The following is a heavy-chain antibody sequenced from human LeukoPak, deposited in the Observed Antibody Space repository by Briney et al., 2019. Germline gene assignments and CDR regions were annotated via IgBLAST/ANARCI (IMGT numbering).Heavy chain of an antibody. Sequence: GESLRISCKGSGYSFTSYWISWVRQMPGKGLEWMGRIDPSDSYTNYSPSFQGHVTISADKSISTAYLQWSSLKASDTAMYYCARQVVVVVPDATATYNWFDPWGQGTLVTVSS. D-gene: IGHD2-2*01. CDR2: IDPSDSYT. V-gene: IGHV5-10-1*01. J-gene: IGHJ5*02. CDR1: GYSFTSYW. CDR3: ARQVVVVVPDATATYNWFDP.